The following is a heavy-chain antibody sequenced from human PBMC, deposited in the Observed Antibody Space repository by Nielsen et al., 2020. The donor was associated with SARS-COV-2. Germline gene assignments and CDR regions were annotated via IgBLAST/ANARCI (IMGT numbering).Heavy chain of an antibody. CDR2: IYSDGST. Sequence: GESLKISCAASGFTISSYGMNWVRQAPGKGLEWVSIIYSDGSTYYAGSVKGRLTISRDNSKNTLYLQMNSLRAEDTAVYYCARGGGGMDVWGQGTTVTVSS. CDR1: GFTISSYG. V-gene: IGHV3-53*01. D-gene: IGHD3-16*01. J-gene: IGHJ6*02. CDR3: ARGGGGMDV.